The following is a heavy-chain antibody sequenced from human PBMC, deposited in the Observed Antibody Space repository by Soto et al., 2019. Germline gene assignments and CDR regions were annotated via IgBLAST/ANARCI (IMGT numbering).Heavy chain of an antibody. CDR1: GYTFTSYY. V-gene: IGHV1-46*01. CDR3: ARDLAAVDY. J-gene: IGHJ4*01. D-gene: IGHD6-13*01. CDR2: INPSGGST. Sequence: ASVKVSCKASGYTFTSYYMHWVRQAPGQGLEWMGIINPSGGSTSYAQKFQCRVTMTRDTSTSTVYMDLSSLRSDDTAVYYCARDLAAVDYWGHGTLVTVSS.